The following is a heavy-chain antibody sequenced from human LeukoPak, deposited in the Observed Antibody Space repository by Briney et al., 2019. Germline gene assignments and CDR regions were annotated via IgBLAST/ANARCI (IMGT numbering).Heavy chain of an antibody. V-gene: IGHV3-53*01. CDR3: ARDRVAGPYYYYYSGMDV. CDR2: IYSGGST. CDR1: GVTVSSNY. D-gene: IGHD6-19*01. Sequence: GGSLRLSCAPSGVTVSSNYMSWVRHAPGRGLEWVAVIYSGGSTYYADSLKGRVTISRDNSKNTLYLQMNSLRAEDTAVYYCARDRVAGPYYYYYSGMDVWGQGPTVTVSS. J-gene: IGHJ6*02.